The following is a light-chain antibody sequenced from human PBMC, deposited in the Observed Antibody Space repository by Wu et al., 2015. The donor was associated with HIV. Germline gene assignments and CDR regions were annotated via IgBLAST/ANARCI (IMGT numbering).Light chain of an antibody. Sequence: EIVLTQSPGTLSLSPGERVTLSCRASQSVSSSYLAWYQQKPGQAPRLLIYGASSRATGIPDRFSGSGSGTDFTLTIGRLEPEDFAVYYCQQYGRSPLWTFGQGTKVEMK. CDR3: QQYGRSPLWT. V-gene: IGKV3-20*01. CDR1: QSVSSSY. CDR2: GAS. J-gene: IGKJ1*01.